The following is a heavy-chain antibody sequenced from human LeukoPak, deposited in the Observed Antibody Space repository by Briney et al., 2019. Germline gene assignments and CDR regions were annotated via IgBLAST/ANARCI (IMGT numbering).Heavy chain of an antibody. CDR2: IWIDGTAK. J-gene: IGHJ6*02. CDR3: ARDSSFYSGDSATVYYYFYGMDV. V-gene: IGHV3-33*01. D-gene: IGHD2/OR15-2a*01. CDR1: GATFRSYG. Sequence: GGSLRLSCAASGATFRSYGMHWVRQAPGKGLEWVAFIWIDGTAKYYADSVRGRFTISRDNSRNTMYLQMNSLRAEDTAVYYCARDSSFYSGDSATVYYYFYGMDVWGQGTTVTVSS.